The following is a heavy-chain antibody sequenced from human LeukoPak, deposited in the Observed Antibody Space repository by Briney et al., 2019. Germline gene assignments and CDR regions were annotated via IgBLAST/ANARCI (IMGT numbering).Heavy chain of an antibody. Sequence: GGSLRLSCAASGLTFSSFGMHWVRQAPGKGLEWVADISYDGRNQYYADSVKGRFTISRDNSKNTLYLQMNSLRAEDTAVYYCAKIRVVAATLDAFDLWGQGTVVTVSS. V-gene: IGHV3-30*18. J-gene: IGHJ3*01. CDR1: GLTFSSFG. CDR2: ISYDGRNQ. CDR3: AKIRVVAATLDAFDL. D-gene: IGHD2-15*01.